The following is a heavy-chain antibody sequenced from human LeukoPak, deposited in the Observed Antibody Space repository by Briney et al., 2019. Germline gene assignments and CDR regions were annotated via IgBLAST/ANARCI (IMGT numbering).Heavy chain of an antibody. D-gene: IGHD6-19*01. CDR1: GFIFSDYY. Sequence: GGSLRLSCAASGFIFSDYYMSWIRQAPGKGLEWVSYISGTRSIIYYADSVKGRFTISRDNSKNTLYLQMNSLRAEDTAVYYCAKRFRIAVAGTSSVVDWFDPWGQGTLVTVSS. CDR3: AKRFRIAVAGTSSVVDWFDP. J-gene: IGHJ5*02. CDR2: ISGTRSII. V-gene: IGHV3-11*04.